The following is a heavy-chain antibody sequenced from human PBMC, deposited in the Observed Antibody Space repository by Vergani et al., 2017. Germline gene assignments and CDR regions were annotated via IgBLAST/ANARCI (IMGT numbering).Heavy chain of an antibody. CDR1: GYTFTDHY. D-gene: IGHD4-17*01. Sequence: EVQLVQYGAEVKKPGATMKISCKVSGYTFTDHYMHWVKQAPGKGLEWMGLVDPEDGETIYAEKFKGRVTIAADTSTDTAHLELSRLRSEDTAVYYCATPQTVTTGGMEVWGQGTTVIVSS. CDR3: ATPQTVTTGGMEV. CDR2: VDPEDGET. J-gene: IGHJ6*02. V-gene: IGHV1-69-2*01.